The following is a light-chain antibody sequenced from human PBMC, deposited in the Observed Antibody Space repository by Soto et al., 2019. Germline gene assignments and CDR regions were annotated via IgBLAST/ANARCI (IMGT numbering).Light chain of an antibody. CDR2: IAS. V-gene: IGKV1-12*01. CDR3: QQSKTFPLT. J-gene: IGKJ4*01. CDR1: QDISNW. Sequence: DVQMTQSPPSLSASVGERVTSTCRASQDISNWLTWYQQTPGKAPKVLIYIASRLQSGVPSRFSGRASGTDFSLTISNLQPEDFATYFCQQSKTFPLTFGGGTKVDI.